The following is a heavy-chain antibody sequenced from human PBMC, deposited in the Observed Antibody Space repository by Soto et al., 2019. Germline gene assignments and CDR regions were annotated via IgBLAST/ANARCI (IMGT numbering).Heavy chain of an antibody. Sequence: QPGGSLRLSCAASGFTFSDYAMSWVRQAPGKGLEWVSGINSDGRTYYADSVRGRFTISRDNSKNTLYLQVNRLRAEDTAVYYCAKTDIVVVVTDEGVANYFDYWGQGTLVTVSS. D-gene: IGHD2-15*01. CDR2: INSDGRT. J-gene: IGHJ4*02. V-gene: IGHV3-23*01. CDR1: GFTFSDYA. CDR3: AKTDIVVVVTDEGVANYFDY.